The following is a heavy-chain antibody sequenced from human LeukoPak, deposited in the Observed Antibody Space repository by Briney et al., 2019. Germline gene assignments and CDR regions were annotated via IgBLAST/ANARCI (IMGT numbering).Heavy chain of an antibody. V-gene: IGHV3-66*01. D-gene: IGHD4-17*01. CDR2: IYSGGST. Sequence: GGSLRLSCAASGFTVSSNYMSWVRQAPGKGLEWVSVIYSGGSTYYADSVKGRFTIPRDNSKNTLYLQMNSLRAEDTAVYYCARGYSPGTVSPWGQGTLVTVSS. CDR1: GFTVSSNY. CDR3: ARGYSPGTVSP. J-gene: IGHJ5*02.